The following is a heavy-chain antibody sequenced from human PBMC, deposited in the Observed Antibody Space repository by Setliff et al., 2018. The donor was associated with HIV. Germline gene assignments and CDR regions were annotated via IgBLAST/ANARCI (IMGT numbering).Heavy chain of an antibody. CDR1: GFTFSNYE. J-gene: IGHJ5*02. CDR3: ASPLYCGGDCS. CDR2: ISSSGSTI. Sequence: GSLRLSCAASGFTFSNYEINWVRQAPGKGLEWVSYISSSGSTIYYADSVKGRFTISRDNAKNSLYLQMNSLRAEDTAVYYCASPLYCGGDCSWGQGTLVTVSS. D-gene: IGHD2-21*02. V-gene: IGHV3-48*03.